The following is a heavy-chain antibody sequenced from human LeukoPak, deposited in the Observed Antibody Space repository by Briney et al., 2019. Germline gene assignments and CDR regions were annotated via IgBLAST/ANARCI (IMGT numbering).Heavy chain of an antibody. D-gene: IGHD3-9*01. CDR3: TREADGSYIFTGYWKH. CDR1: GYTFTTYG. CDR2: IRPYNGNT. V-gene: IGHV1-18*01. Sequence: ASVKVSCTASGYTFTTYGISWVRQSPGQGLEWMGWIRPYNGNTKYAQKFQDRVTMTTDTSTSTAYMELRSLRSDDTALYYCTREADGSYIFTGYWKHWGQGTLVTVSS. J-gene: IGHJ4*02.